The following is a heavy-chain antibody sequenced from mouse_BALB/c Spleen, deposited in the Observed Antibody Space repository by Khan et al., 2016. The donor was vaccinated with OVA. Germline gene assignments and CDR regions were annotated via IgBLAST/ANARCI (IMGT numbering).Heavy chain of an antibody. D-gene: IGHD2-14*01. V-gene: IGHV1-4*01. CDR3: AREGAYYRSDGWFAY. J-gene: IGHJ3*01. Sequence: QVTLKESGAELARPGASVKMSCKASGYTFTTYTIHWVKQRPGQGLEWIGYIIPSNDYTNYNQKLKDRATLTADKSSSTAYMQLSSLTSEDSAVYYCAREGAYYRSDGWFAYWGQGTLVTVSA. CDR1: GYTFTTYT. CDR2: IIPSNDYT.